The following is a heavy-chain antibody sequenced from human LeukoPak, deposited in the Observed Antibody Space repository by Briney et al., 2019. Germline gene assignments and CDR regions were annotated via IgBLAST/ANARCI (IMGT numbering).Heavy chain of an antibody. CDR2: IIPIFGTA. V-gene: IGHV1-69*13. Sequence: SVKVSCKASGGTFSSYAISWVRQAPGQGLEWMGGIIPIFGTANYAQKFQGRVTITADESTSTAYMELSSLRSEDTAVYYCAIRSYYDSSGYYLGGNFDYWGQGTLVTVSS. CDR1: GGTFSSYA. D-gene: IGHD3-22*01. CDR3: AIRSYYDSSGYYLGGNFDY. J-gene: IGHJ4*02.